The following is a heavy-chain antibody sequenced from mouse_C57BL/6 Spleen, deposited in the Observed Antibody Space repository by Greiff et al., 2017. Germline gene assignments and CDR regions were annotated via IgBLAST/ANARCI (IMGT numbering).Heavy chain of an antibody. CDR2: INPGSGGT. V-gene: IGHV1-54*01. CDR3: AREGYDYDEGYAMDY. CDR1: GYAFTNYL. D-gene: IGHD2-4*01. Sequence: VQLQQSGAELVRPGTSVKVSCKASGYAFTNYLIEWVKQRPGQGLEWIGVINPGSGGTNYNEKFKGKATLTADKSSSTAYMQLSSLTSEDSAVYFCAREGYDYDEGYAMDYGGQGTSVTVSA. J-gene: IGHJ4*01.